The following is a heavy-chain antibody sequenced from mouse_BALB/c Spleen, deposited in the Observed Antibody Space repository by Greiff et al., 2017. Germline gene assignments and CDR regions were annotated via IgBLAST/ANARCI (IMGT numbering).Heavy chain of an antibody. V-gene: IGHV5-9-3*01. CDR2: ISSGGSYT. Sequence: DVKLVESGGGLVKPGGSLKLSCAASGFTFSSYAMSWVRQTPEKRLEWVATISSGGSYTYYPDSVKGRFTISRDNAKNTLYLQMSSLRSEDTAMYYCARATTATFAYWGQGTLVTVSA. CDR3: ARATTATFAY. J-gene: IGHJ3*01. CDR1: GFTFSSYA. D-gene: IGHD1-2*01.